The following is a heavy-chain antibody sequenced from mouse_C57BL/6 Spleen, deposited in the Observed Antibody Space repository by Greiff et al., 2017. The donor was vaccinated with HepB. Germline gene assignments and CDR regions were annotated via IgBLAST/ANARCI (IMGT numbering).Heavy chain of an antibody. Sequence: GQVVESEGGLVQPGSSMKLSCTASGFTFSDYYMAWVRQVPEKGLEWVANINYDGSSTYYLDSLKSRFIISRDNAKNILYLQMSSLKSEDTATYYCARALYYYGSSYFDYWGQGTTLTVSS. J-gene: IGHJ2*01. D-gene: IGHD1-1*01. V-gene: IGHV5-16*01. CDR1: GFTFSDYY. CDR2: INYDGSST. CDR3: ARALYYYGSSYFDY.